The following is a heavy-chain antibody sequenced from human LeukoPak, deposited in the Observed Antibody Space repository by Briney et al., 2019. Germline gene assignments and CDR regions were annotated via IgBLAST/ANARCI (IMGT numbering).Heavy chain of an antibody. CDR1: GFIFSSYG. V-gene: IGHV3-30*18. Sequence: GGSLRLSCAASGFIFSSYGMHWVRQAPGKGLEWVAVISYDGSNKYYADSVKGRFTISRDNSKNTLYLQMNSLRAEDTAVYYCAKELVGAVDYWGQGTLVTVSS. CDR3: AKELVGAVDY. CDR2: ISYDGSNK. J-gene: IGHJ4*02. D-gene: IGHD1-26*01.